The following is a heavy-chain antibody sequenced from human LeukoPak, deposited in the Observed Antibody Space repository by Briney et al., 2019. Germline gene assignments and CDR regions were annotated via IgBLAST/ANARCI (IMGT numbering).Heavy chain of an antibody. D-gene: IGHD2-2*01. CDR2: INPNSGGT. CDR3: ARDLWLVVVPAAMVNYYGMDV. V-gene: IGHV1-2*02. Sequence: GASVKVSCKASGYTFTGYYMHWVRQAPGQGLEWMGWINPNSGGTNYAQKFQGRVTMTRDTSISTAYMELSRLRSDDTAVYYCARDLWLVVVPAAMVNYYGMDVWGQGTTVTVSS. J-gene: IGHJ6*02. CDR1: GYTFTGYY.